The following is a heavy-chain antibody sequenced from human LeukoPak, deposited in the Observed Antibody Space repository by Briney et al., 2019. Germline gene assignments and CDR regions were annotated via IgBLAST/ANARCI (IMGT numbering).Heavy chain of an antibody. D-gene: IGHD3-3*01. Sequence: TSETLSLTCAVYGGSFSGYYWSWIRQPPGKGLEWIGEINHSGSTNYNPSLKSRVTISVDTSKNQFSLKLSSVTAADTAVYYCARGVAIFGVVTGRFDYWGQGTLVTVSS. J-gene: IGHJ4*02. CDR2: INHSGST. CDR1: GGSFSGYY. V-gene: IGHV4-34*01. CDR3: ARGVAIFGVVTGRFDY.